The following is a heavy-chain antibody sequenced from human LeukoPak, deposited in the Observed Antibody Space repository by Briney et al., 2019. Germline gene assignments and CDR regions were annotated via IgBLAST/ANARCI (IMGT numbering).Heavy chain of an antibody. CDR2: IYYSGST. CDR1: GGSISSYC. Sequence: SETLSLTCTVSGGSISSYCWSWIRQPPGKGLEWIGYIYYSGSTNYNPSLKSRVTISVDTSKNQFSLKLSSVTAADTAVYYCARRPDYDGPFDYWGQGTLVTVSS. J-gene: IGHJ4*02. V-gene: IGHV4-59*01. CDR3: ARRPDYDGPFDY. D-gene: IGHD3-16*01.